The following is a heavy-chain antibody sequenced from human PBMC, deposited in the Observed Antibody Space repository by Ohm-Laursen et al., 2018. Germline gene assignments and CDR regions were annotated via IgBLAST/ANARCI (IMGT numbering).Heavy chain of an antibody. J-gene: IGHJ4*02. D-gene: IGHD1-26*01. CDR3: ARVWELSHDY. Sequence: SLRLSCAASGFSVSNNYLIWVRQAPGKGLEWVSVIYSGGTTNYADSVKGRFTISRDNSKNTLYLQMSTLRTEDTAVYYCARVWELSHDYWGQGTLVTVSS. CDR2: IYSGGTT. V-gene: IGHV3-66*01. CDR1: GFSVSNNY.